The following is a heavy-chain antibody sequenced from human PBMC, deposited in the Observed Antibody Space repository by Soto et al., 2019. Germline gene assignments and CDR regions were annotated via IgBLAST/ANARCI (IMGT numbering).Heavy chain of an antibody. V-gene: IGHV4-34*01. D-gene: IGHD2-2*02. CDR1: GDSVTTGSYH. CDR2: INHSGST. J-gene: IGHJ4*02. Sequence: LSLTCNVSGDSVTTGSYHWSWIRQPPGKGLEWIGEINHSGSTNYNPSLKSRVTISVDTSKNQFSLKLSSVTAADTAVYYCARGRCSSTSCYNSPFDYWGQGTLVTVSS. CDR3: ARGRCSSTSCYNSPFDY.